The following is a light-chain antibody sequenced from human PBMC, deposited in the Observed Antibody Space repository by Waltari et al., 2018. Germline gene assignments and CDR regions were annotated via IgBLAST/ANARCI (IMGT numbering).Light chain of an antibody. CDR2: SAS. CDR3: QQFHTSPRT. CDR1: QSVSNNF. V-gene: IGKV3-20*01. Sequence: EIVFTQSPGTLSLSPGDRATLPCRASQSVSNNFLALYQQRPGQTPRLLIYSASSRATGIPGRFSGSGSGTDFTLTITRLEPEDAAVYYCQQFHTSPRTFGGGTKVEVK. J-gene: IGKJ4*01.